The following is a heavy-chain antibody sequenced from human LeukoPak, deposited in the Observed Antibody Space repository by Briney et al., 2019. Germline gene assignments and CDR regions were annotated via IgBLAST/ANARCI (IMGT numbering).Heavy chain of an antibody. V-gene: IGHV4-59*01. J-gene: IGHJ4*02. CDR2: IYYSGST. D-gene: IGHD6-13*01. CDR1: GGSISSYY. Sequence: PSETLSLTCTVSGGSISSYYWSWIRQPPGKGLEWIGYIYYSGSTNYNPSLKSRVTISVDTSKNQFSLKLSSVTAADTTVYYCAREGGQQLAPDYWGQGTLVTVSS. CDR3: AREGGQQLAPDY.